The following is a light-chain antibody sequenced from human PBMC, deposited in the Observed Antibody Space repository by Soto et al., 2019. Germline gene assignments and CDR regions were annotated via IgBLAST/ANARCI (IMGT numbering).Light chain of an antibody. CDR1: QSISNN. V-gene: IGKV3-20*01. CDR2: GAS. CDR3: QQYGSSPRT. J-gene: IGKJ1*01. Sequence: EIVMTQSPATLSVSPGERATLSCRASQSISNNLAWYQQKPGQAPKLLIYGASSGATGIPDRFSGSGSGTDFTLTISRLEPEDFAVYYCQQYGSSPRTFGQGTKVDIK.